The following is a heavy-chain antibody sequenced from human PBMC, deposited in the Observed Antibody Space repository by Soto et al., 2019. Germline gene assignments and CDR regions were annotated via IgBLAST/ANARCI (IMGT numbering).Heavy chain of an antibody. D-gene: IGHD1-20*01. V-gene: IGHV3-48*02. Sequence: LRLSCAASGFTFSSYSMNWVRQAPGKGLEWVSYISSSSSTIYYADSVKGRFTISRDNAKNSLYLQMNSLRDEDTAVYYCARDGITGTYKTFDYWGQGTLVTVSS. J-gene: IGHJ4*02. CDR1: GFTFSSYS. CDR2: ISSSSSTI. CDR3: ARDGITGTYKTFDY.